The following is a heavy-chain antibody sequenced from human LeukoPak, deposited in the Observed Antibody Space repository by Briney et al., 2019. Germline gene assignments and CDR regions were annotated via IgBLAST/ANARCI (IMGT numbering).Heavy chain of an antibody. CDR2: ISAYNGNT. Sequence: ASVKVSCKASGYTFTSYGISWVRQAPGQGLERMGWISAYNGNTNYAQKLQGRVTMTTDTSTRTACMDMWSLRSDNTAVYNCASRDFGSLGRIWYDRAFYYWGQRTLFTVSS. V-gene: IGHV1-18*01. J-gene: IGHJ4*02. CDR3: ASRDFGSLGRIWYDRAFYY. CDR1: GYTFTSYG. D-gene: IGHD6-13*01.